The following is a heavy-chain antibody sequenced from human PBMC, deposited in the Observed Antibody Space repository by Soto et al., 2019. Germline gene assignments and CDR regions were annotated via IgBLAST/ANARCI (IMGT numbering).Heavy chain of an antibody. J-gene: IGHJ4*02. Sequence: QVQLQESGPGLVKPSGTLSLTCAVSGGSISSSNWWSWVRQPPGKGLEWIGEIYHSGHTNYNPSRKTRATISVDKSKTQSSPKLSSVTAADTAGYYCARGKDNVAVVPAMGGDYFDYWGQGTLVTVSS. V-gene: IGHV4-4*02. CDR1: GGSISSSNW. CDR2: IYHSGHT. D-gene: IGHD2-15*01. CDR3: ARGKDNVAVVPAMGGDYFDY.